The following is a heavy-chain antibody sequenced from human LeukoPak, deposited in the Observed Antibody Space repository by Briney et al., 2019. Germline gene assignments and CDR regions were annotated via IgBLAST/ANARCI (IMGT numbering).Heavy chain of an antibody. Sequence: PGRSLRLSCAASGFTFRNYAIHWVRQAPGKGLEWVAVLSYDGSNKFYADAVKGRFTISRDNSKNTLYLQMNSLRAEDTAVYYCARDAYTYGGSGLYYFDYWGQGTLVTVSS. CDR2: LSYDGSNK. D-gene: IGHD5-18*01. V-gene: IGHV3-30-3*01. CDR1: GFTFRNYA. J-gene: IGHJ4*02. CDR3: ARDAYTYGGSGLYYFDY.